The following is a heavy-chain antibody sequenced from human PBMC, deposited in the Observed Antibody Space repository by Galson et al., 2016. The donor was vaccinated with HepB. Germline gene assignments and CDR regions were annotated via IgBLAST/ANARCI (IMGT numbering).Heavy chain of an antibody. CDR2: ITSSGDAT. CDR1: GFSFSNSG. D-gene: IGHD3-16*01. Sequence: SLRLPCAASGFSFSNSGMSRVCTAPGRGLEWVSGITSSGDATHYADFVKGRFTISRDNSKNTLYLYMNNLTAGDTATYYCGKHGGGDYWGKGALVTVSS. V-gene: IGHV3-23*01. CDR3: GKHGGGDY. J-gene: IGHJ4*02.